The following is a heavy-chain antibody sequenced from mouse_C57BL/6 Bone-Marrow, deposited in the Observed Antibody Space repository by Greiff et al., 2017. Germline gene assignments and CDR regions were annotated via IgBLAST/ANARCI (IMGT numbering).Heavy chain of an antibody. Sequence: EVKLVESGGDLVKPGGSLKLSCAASGFTFSSYGMSLVRQTPDKRLEWVATISSGGSYTYYPDSVKGRFTISRDNAKNTLYLQMSSLKSEDTAMYYCAGPNWAFAYWGQGTLVTVSA. J-gene: IGHJ3*01. D-gene: IGHD4-1*01. CDR3: AGPNWAFAY. CDR1: GFTFSSYG. CDR2: ISSGGSYT. V-gene: IGHV5-6*01.